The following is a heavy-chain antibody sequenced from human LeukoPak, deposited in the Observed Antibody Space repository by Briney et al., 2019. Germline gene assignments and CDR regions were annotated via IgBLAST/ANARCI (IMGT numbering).Heavy chain of an antibody. J-gene: IGHJ4*02. CDR1: GFTFTTYW. Sequence: GGSLRLSCAASGFTFTTYWMHWVRQAPGKGLVWVSRIKSDGSTTTYADSVKGRFTISRDNSKNTLYLQMNSLRAEDTAVYYCAKERSASYYYDGSGYSNYNFDYWGQGTLVTISS. CDR2: IKSDGSTT. V-gene: IGHV3-74*01. D-gene: IGHD3-22*01. CDR3: AKERSASYYYDGSGYSNYNFDY.